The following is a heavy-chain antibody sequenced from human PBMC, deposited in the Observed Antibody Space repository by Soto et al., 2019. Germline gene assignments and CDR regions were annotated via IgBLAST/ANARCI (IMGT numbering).Heavy chain of an antibody. Sequence: EVQLVESGGGLVQPGGSLRLSCADSGFTFSSYEMNWVRQAPGKGLEWVSYISSSGSTIYYADSVKGRFTISRDNAKNSLYLQMNSLRAEDTAVYYCARDRGVNEGGYFDYWGQGTLVPVSS. V-gene: IGHV3-48*03. CDR2: ISSSGSTI. J-gene: IGHJ4*02. CDR3: ARDRGVNEGGYFDY. CDR1: GFTFSSYE. D-gene: IGHD3-16*01.